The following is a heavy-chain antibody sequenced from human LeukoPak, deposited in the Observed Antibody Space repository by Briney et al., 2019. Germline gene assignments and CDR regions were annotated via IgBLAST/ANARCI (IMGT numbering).Heavy chain of an antibody. CDR1: GYSISSGYY. CDR3: AKRRVGATRTYFDY. CDR2: IYHSGST. D-gene: IGHD1-26*01. Sequence: SETLSLTCTVSGYSISSGYYWGWIRQPPGKGLEWIGSIYHSGSTYYNPSLKSRVTISVDTSKNQFSLKLNSLTVADTAVYYCAKRRVGATRTYFDYWGQGTLVTVSS. J-gene: IGHJ4*02. V-gene: IGHV4-38-2*02.